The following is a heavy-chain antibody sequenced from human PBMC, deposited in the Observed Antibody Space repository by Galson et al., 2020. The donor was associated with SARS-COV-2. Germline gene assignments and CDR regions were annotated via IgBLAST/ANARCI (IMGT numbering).Heavy chain of an antibody. CDR2: IWYDGSNK. D-gene: IGHD6-25*01. V-gene: IGHV3-33*01. J-gene: IGHJ6*02. CDR1: GFTFSSYG. CDR3: TSEAAPHYGMDV. Sequence: QLGETLKISCAASGFTFSSYGMHWVRQAPGKGLEWVAAIWYDGSNKYYADSVKGRFTISRDNSKNTLYLQMNSLRAEDTAVYYCTSEAAPHYGMDVWGQGTTVTVSS.